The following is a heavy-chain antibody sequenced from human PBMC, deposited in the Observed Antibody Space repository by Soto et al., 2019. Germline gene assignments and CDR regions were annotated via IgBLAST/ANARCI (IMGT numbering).Heavy chain of an antibody. CDR3: ARAIRNQLLSDY. V-gene: IGHV1-8*01. Sequence: QVHLVQSGAEVKQPGASVKVSCRTSGYTFTNYDITWVRQATGQGLEWMGWMNPDSANTGYAQKFQGRGTMTRDISMSTAYMELNSLTSEDTAIYYCARAIRNQLLSDYWGQGSLVIVSS. D-gene: IGHD1-26*01. CDR1: GYTFTNYD. CDR2: MNPDSANT. J-gene: IGHJ4*02.